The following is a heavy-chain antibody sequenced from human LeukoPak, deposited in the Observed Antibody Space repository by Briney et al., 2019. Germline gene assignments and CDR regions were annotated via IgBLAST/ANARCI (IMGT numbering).Heavy chain of an antibody. CDR2: ISGSGGST. CDR3: ARRNMVRGVTPRELDY. CDR1: GFTFSSYG. J-gene: IGHJ4*02. D-gene: IGHD3-10*01. V-gene: IGHV3-23*01. Sequence: PGGSLRLSYAASGFTFSSYGMSWFRQAPGKGLEWVSGISGSGGSTNYADSMKGRFTISRDNSKNTLYLQMNSLRAEDTAVYYCARRNMVRGVTPRELDYWGQGTLVTVSS.